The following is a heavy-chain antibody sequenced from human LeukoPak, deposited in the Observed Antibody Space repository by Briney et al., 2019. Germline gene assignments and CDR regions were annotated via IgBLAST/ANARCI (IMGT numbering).Heavy chain of an antibody. CDR2: IIPIFGTA. J-gene: IGHJ6*03. D-gene: IGHD2-15*01. CDR1: GGTFSSYA. V-gene: IGHV1-69*13. Sequence: SVKVSCKASGGTFSSYAISWVRQAPGQGLEWMGGIIPIFGTANYAQKFQGRVTITADESTSTAYMELSSLRSEDTAVYYCAGGGGPSLYYYYMDVWGKGTTVTISS. CDR3: AGGGGPSLYYYYMDV.